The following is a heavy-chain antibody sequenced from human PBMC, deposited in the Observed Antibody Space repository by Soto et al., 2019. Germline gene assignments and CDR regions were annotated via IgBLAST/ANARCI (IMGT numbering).Heavy chain of an antibody. CDR3: ARTLLTGTINF. V-gene: IGHV4-31*03. CDR2: IYHSGNT. J-gene: IGHJ4*02. D-gene: IGHD1-7*01. CDR1: ADSFTSGDYY. Sequence: QVQLQESGPGLVKPSQTLSLTCTVSADSFTSGDYYWIWIRQHPGRDLEWIGYIYHSGNTYYNPSLKSRVSMSVDTSKSQFSLELSSVTAADTAVYYCARTLLTGTINFWGQGTLVTVSS.